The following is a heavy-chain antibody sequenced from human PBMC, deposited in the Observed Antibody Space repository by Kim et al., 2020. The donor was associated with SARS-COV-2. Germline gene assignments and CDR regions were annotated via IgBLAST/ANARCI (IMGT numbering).Heavy chain of an antibody. CDR2: ISGGST. D-gene: IGHD3-22*01. V-gene: IGHV3-66*01. CDR3: NSNSSGYYPYYYYGMDV. J-gene: IGHJ6*02. CDR1: GFTVSSNE. Sequence: GGSLRLSCAASGFTVSSNEMSWVRQAPGKGLEWVSSISGGSTYYADSRKGRFTISRDNSKNTLHLQMNSLRAEDTAVYYCNSNSSGYYPYYYYGMDVWGQGTTVTVSS.